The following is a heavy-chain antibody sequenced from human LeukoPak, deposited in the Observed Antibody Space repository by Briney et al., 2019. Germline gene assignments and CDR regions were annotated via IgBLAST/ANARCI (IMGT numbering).Heavy chain of an antibody. V-gene: IGHV3-23*01. D-gene: IGHD3-22*01. Sequence: GGSLRLSCAVSRFTFSRSSMNWFRQAPVKGLEWVSAISGSGRNTYYADSVKGRFTISRDNSKNTLYLQMDSLRAEDTAAYYCATNYYDSSGYFPDFDYWGQGALVSVSS. CDR1: RFTFSRSS. J-gene: IGHJ4*02. CDR2: ISGSGRNT. CDR3: ATNYYDSSGYFPDFDY.